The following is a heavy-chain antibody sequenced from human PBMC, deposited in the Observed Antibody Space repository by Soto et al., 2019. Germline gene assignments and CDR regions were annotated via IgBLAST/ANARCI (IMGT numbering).Heavy chain of an antibody. Sequence: GGSLRLSCAASGFTFSNYAMTWVRQAPGKGLQWVSGISGSGGSTYNADSVKGRFTISRDNSKNTLYLQINSLRAEDTAVYYCAKESRRCGVDCYYYYGMDVWGQGTTVTVSS. CDR3: AKESRRCGVDCYYYYGMDV. V-gene: IGHV3-23*01. D-gene: IGHD2-21*01. J-gene: IGHJ6*02. CDR1: GFTFSNYA. CDR2: ISGSGGST.